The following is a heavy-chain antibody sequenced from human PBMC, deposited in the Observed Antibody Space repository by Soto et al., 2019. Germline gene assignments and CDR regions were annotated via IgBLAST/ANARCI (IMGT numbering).Heavy chain of an antibody. CDR2: ISYDGSNK. V-gene: IGHV3-30*18. CDR3: AKDPTLITMIVXVPKNDYYYYGMDV. D-gene: IGHD3-22*01. J-gene: IGHJ6*02. CDR1: GFTFSSYG. Sequence: GGSLRLSCAASGFTFSSYGMHWVRQAPGKGLEWVAVISYDGSNKYYADSVKGRFTISRDNSKNTLYLQMNSLRAEDTAVYYCAKDPTLITMIVXVPKNDYYYYGMDVWGQGTTVTVSS.